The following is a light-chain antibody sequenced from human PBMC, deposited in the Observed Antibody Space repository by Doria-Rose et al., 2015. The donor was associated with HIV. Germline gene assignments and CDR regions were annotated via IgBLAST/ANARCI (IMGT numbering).Light chain of an antibody. CDR3: HQYGTSWT. Sequence: TQSPGTLSLSPGERATLSCRASQSFSSTYLAWYQQKPGQAPSLLIYDGSTMATGIPDRFSASGSVTDFTLTINRLEPEDFALYYCHQYGTSWTFGQGTKVEI. J-gene: IGKJ1*01. V-gene: IGKV3-20*01. CDR1: QSFSSTY. CDR2: DGS.